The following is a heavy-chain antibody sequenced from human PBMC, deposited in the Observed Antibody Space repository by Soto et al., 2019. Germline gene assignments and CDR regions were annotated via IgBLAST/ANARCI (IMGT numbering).Heavy chain of an antibody. V-gene: IGHV3-21*01. J-gene: IGHJ3*02. CDR1: GFTFSSYS. CDR3: ARGRDDYGAPDGFDM. Sequence: EVQLVESGGGLVKPGGSLRLSCAASGFTFSSYSMNWVRQAPGKGLEWVSSISSSSSYTYYADSVKGRFTISRDNAKNSLYLQMNSLRAEDTAVYYCARGRDDYGAPDGFDMWGQGTMVTVSS. D-gene: IGHD4-17*01. CDR2: ISSSSSYT.